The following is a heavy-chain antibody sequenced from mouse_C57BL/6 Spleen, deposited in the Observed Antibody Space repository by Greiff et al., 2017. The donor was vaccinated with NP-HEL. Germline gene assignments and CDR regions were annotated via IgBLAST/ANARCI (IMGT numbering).Heavy chain of an antibody. V-gene: IGHV5-6*01. J-gene: IGHJ2*01. Sequence: EVQLVESGGDLVKPGGSLKLSCAASGFTFSSYGMSWVRQTPDKRLEWVATISSGGSYTYYPDSVKGRFTISRDNAKNTLYLQMSSLKSEDTAMYYCASQGGAQVFDYWGKGTTLTVSS. CDR2: ISSGGSYT. CDR3: ASQGGAQVFDY. D-gene: IGHD3-2*02. CDR1: GFTFSSYG.